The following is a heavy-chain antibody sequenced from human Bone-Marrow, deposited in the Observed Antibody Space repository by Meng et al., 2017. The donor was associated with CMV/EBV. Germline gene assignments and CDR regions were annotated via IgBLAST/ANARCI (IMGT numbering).Heavy chain of an antibody. J-gene: IGHJ3*02. CDR2: ISYDGSNK. CDR1: GFTFSSYA. D-gene: IGHD3-10*01. V-gene: IGHV3-30-3*01. Sequence: GESLKISCAASGFTFSSYAMHWVRQAPGKGLEWVAVISYDGSNKYYADSVKGRFTISRDNSKNTLYLQMNSLRAEDTAVHYCARIRSHDASGYYSHDVFYICGQ. CDR3: ARIRSHDASGYYSHDVFYI.